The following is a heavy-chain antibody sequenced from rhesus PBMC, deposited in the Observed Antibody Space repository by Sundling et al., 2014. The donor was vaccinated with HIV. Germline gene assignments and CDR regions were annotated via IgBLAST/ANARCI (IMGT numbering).Heavy chain of an antibody. Sequence: QVQLQESGPGLVRPSETLSLTCAVSGASISSGYYWGWIRQSPGKGLDYIAYISGNSGSTYYNPSLKSRVTISKDTSKNQFSLKLSSVTAADTAVYYCARDPTARDIWTGNIPAWGQGVLVTVSS. J-gene: IGHJ4*01. CDR1: GASISSGYY. CDR2: ISGNSGST. D-gene: IGHD3-3*01. V-gene: IGHV4-99*02. CDR3: ARDPTARDIWTGNIPA.